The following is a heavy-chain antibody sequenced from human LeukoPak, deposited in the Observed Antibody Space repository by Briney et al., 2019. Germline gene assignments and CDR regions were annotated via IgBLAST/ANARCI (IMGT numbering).Heavy chain of an antibody. CDR2: ISYDGGNK. D-gene: IGHD4-17*01. CDR3: ATNDYGDYGDAFDI. V-gene: IGHV3-30*03. J-gene: IGHJ3*02. CDR1: GFTFSSYG. Sequence: GGSLRLSCAASGFTFSSYGMHWVRQAPGKGLEWVAVISYDGGNKYYADSVKGRFTISRDNSKNTLYLQMNSLRAEDTAVYYCATNDYGDYGDAFDIWGQGTMVTVSS.